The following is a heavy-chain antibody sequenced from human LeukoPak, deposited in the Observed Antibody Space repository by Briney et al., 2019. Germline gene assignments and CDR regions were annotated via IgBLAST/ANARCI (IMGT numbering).Heavy chain of an antibody. V-gene: IGHV1-46*01. J-gene: IGHJ6*03. CDR2: INPSGGST. Sequence: ASVKVSCKASGYTFTSYYMHWVRQAPGQGLEWMGIINPSGGSTSYAQKFQGRVTMTRNTSISTAYMELSSLRSEDTAVYYCARAIGPYGSGSWAPYYYYYMDVWGKGTTVTISS. CDR1: GYTFTSYY. CDR3: ARAIGPYGSGSWAPYYYYYMDV. D-gene: IGHD3-10*01.